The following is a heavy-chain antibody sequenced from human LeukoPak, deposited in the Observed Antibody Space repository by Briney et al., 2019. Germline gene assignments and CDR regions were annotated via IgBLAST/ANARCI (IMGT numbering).Heavy chain of an antibody. CDR3: ASPFDY. CDR2: ISASSGTI. J-gene: IGHJ4*02. CDR1: GFTFSNYS. V-gene: IGHV3-48*01. Sequence: GGSLRLSCAASGFTFSNYSMNWVRQAPGKGLEWVSYISASSGTIYYADSVKGRFTVSRDNAKNSLYLQMNSLRAEDTAGYYCASPFDYWGQGTLVTVSS.